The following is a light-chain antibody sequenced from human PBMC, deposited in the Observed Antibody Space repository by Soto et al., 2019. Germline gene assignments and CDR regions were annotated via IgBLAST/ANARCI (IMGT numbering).Light chain of an antibody. CDR1: QNINSSY. CDR3: QQYGSSTLYT. Sequence: EIVLTQSPGTLSLSPGERATLSCRASQNINSSYLAWYQQKPGQAPRLLIYGASSRATGIPDRFSGSGSGTDFTLTISRLEPEDFAVYYCQQYGSSTLYTFGQGTKLEIK. V-gene: IGKV3-20*01. J-gene: IGKJ2*01. CDR2: GAS.